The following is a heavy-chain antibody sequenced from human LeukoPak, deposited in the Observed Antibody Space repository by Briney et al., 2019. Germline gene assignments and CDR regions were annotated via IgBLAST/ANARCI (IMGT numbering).Heavy chain of an antibody. CDR3: ARVSLRFLEWLPFGFDP. CDR1: GGSISSGGYY. J-gene: IGHJ5*02. V-gene: IGHV4-30-4*01. D-gene: IGHD3-3*01. CDR2: IYYSGST. Sequence: SETLSLTCTVSGGSISSGGYYWSWIRQPPGKGLEWIGYIYYSGSTYYNPSLKSRVTISVDTSKNQFSLKLSSVTAADTAVYYCARVSLRFLEWLPFGFDPWGQGTPVTVSS.